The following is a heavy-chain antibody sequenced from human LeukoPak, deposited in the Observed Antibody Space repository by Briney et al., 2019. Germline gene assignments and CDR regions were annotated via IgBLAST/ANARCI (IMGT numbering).Heavy chain of an antibody. D-gene: IGHD6-13*01. J-gene: IGHJ6*03. CDR2: IKQDGSDK. Sequence: GGSLRLSCAASGFTVSSYWMSWVRQVPRKGLEWVANIKQDGSDKYYVDSVKGRFTISRDNAKNPLYLQMNSLRAEDTAVYYCARMTVYSSSWLAYYMDVWGKGTTVTVSS. CDR3: ARMTVYSSSWLAYYMDV. V-gene: IGHV3-7*01. CDR1: GFTVSSYW.